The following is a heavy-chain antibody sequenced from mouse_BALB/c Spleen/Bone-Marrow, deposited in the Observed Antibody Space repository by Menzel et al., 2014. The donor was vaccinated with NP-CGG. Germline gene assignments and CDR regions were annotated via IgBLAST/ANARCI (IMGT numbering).Heavy chain of an antibody. V-gene: IGHV5-9*03. Sequence: EVQGVESGGGLVKPGGSLKLSCAASGFTFSSYTMSWVRQTPEKRLEWVATISSGGGNTYYPDSVKGRFTISRDNAKSNIYQQNSSLRSEHAAWYYCARGGGLLWLGLWDLDLLGAGTPVPVPP. CDR1: GFTFSSYT. CDR2: ISSGGGNT. J-gene: IGHJ1*01. D-gene: IGHD2-2*01. CDR3: ARGGGLLWLGLWDLDL.